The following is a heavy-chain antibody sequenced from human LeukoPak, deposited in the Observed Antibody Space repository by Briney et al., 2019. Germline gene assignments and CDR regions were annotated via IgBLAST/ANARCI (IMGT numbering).Heavy chain of an antibody. CDR1: GGSLSSGDYY. CDR2: IYYSGST. D-gene: IGHD3-10*01. Sequence: SETLSLTCTVSGGSLSSGDYYWRWLRQPPGTALEWIGYIYYSGSTYYNPSLKSRVTISVDTSKNQFSLKLSSVTAADTAVYYCARTMVRGVRHYYYYGMDVWGKGTTVTVSS. J-gene: IGHJ6*04. V-gene: IGHV4-30-4*01. CDR3: ARTMVRGVRHYYYYGMDV.